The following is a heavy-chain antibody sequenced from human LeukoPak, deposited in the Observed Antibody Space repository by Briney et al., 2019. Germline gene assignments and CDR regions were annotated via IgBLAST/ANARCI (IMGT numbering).Heavy chain of an antibody. CDR1: GFTFDDYA. Sequence: PGGSLRLSCAASGFTFDDYAMHWVRQAPGKGLEWVSGISWNSGSIGYADSVKGRFTISRDNAKNSLYLQMNSLRAEDTAVYYCARRMLLWFGEPDAFDIWGQGTMVTVSS. CDR3: ARRMLLWFGEPDAFDI. CDR2: ISWNSGSI. V-gene: IGHV3-9*01. D-gene: IGHD3-10*01. J-gene: IGHJ3*02.